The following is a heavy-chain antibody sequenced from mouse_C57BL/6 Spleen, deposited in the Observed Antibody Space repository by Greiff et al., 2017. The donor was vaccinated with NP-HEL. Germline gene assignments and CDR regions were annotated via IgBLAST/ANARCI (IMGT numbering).Heavy chain of an antibody. D-gene: IGHD2-10*01. J-gene: IGHJ2*01. CDR2: IYPGDGDT. CDR3: ARNGLPGVYFDY. CDR1: GYAFSSSW. Sequence: QVQLQQSGPELVKPGASVKISCKASGYAFSSSWMNWVKQRPGKGLEWIGRIYPGDGDTNYNGKFKGKATLTADKSSSTAYMQLSSLTSEDSAVYFCARNGLPGVYFDYWGQGTTLTVSS. V-gene: IGHV1-82*01.